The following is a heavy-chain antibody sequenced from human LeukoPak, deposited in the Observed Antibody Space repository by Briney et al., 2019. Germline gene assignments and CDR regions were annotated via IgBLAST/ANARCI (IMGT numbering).Heavy chain of an antibody. CDR1: GFTVSSNE. D-gene: IGHD6-6*01. Sequence: GGSLRLSCAASGFTVSSNEMSWVRQAPGKGLEWVANIKQGGSEKYYVDSVKGRFTISRDNAKNSVYLEMNSLRAEDTAVYYCAREESSSSGYYFDYWGQGALVTVSS. CDR3: AREESSSSGYYFDY. CDR2: IKQGGSEK. V-gene: IGHV3-7*01. J-gene: IGHJ4*02.